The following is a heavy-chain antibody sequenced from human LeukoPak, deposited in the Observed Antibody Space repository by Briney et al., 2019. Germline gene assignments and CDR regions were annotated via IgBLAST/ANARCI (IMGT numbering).Heavy chain of an antibody. D-gene: IGHD6-19*01. J-gene: IGHJ4*02. CDR3: ARVRSIAVAGYFDY. Sequence: GRSLRLSCAASGFTFSSYAMHWVRQAPGKGLEWVAVISYDGSNKYYADSVKGRFTISRDNSKNTLYLQMNSLRAEDTAVYYCARVRSIAVAGYFDYWGQGTPVTVSS. CDR1: GFTFSSYA. CDR2: ISYDGSNK. V-gene: IGHV3-30-3*01.